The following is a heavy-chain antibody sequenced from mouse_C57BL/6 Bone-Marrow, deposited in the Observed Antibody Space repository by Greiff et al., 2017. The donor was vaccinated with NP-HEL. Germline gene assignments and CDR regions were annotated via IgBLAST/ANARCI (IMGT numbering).Heavy chain of an antibody. V-gene: IGHV14-4*01. CDR1: GFNIKDDY. D-gene: IGHD1-1*01. CDR2: IDPENGDT. CDR3: TTGGSSPYAMGY. J-gene: IGHJ4*01. Sequence: EVQLQESGAELVRPGASVKLSCTVSGFNIKDDYMHWVKQRPEQGLEWIGWIDPENGDTEYASKFQGKATITADTSSNTAYLQLRSLTSEDTAVYYCTTGGSSPYAMGYWGQGTSVTVSS.